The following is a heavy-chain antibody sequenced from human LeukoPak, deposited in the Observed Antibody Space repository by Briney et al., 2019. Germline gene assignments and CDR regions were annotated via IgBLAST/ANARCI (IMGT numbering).Heavy chain of an antibody. D-gene: IGHD4-17*01. Sequence: RTGGSLRLSCAASGFTFSNAWMSWVRQAPGKGLEWVGRIKSKTDGGTTDYAAPVKGRFTISRDDSKNTLYLQMNSLKTEDTAVYYCTTAGGDPQLTYGYYYYYYGMDVWGQGTTVTVSS. V-gene: IGHV3-15*01. J-gene: IGHJ6*02. CDR3: TTAGGDPQLTYGYYYYYYGMDV. CDR2: IKSKTDGGTT. CDR1: GFTFSNAW.